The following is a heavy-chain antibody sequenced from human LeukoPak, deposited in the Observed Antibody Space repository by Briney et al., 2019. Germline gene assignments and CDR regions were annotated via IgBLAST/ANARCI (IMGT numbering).Heavy chain of an antibody. CDR3: ASGGQIAVAGTGY. V-gene: IGHV1-69*05. CDR1: GGTFSSYA. Sequence: SVKVSCKASGGTFSSYAISWVRQAPGQGLEWLGGIIPIFGTANYAQKFQGRVTITTDESTSTAYMELSSLRSEDTAVYYCASGGQIAVAGTGYWGQGTLVTVSS. CDR2: IIPIFGTA. D-gene: IGHD6-19*01. J-gene: IGHJ4*02.